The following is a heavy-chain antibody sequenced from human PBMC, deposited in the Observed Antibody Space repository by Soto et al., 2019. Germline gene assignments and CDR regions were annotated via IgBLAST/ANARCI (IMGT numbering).Heavy chain of an antibody. J-gene: IGHJ4*01. CDR3: ARDKSPYSSGWHNRHFDY. V-gene: IGHV3-30-3*01. CDR2: MSYDGSNK. D-gene: IGHD6-19*01. Sequence: QVQLVESGGGVVQPGRSLRLSCAASGFTFSSYAMHWVRQAPGKGLEWVAVMSYDGSNKYYADSVKGRFTISRDNSKNTLYLQMNSLRAEDTAVYYCARDKSPYSSGWHNRHFDYWAHGTLVTVSS. CDR1: GFTFSSYA.